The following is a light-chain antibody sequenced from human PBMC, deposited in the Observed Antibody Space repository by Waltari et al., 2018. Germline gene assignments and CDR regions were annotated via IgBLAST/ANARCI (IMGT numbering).Light chain of an antibody. CDR2: GSS. CDR1: QSVSSNY. V-gene: IGKV3-20*01. CDR3: QQYGRSWNT. Sequence: EIVLTQSPGTLSLSPGERATLSCRASQSVSSNYLVWYQQRPGQAPRLLIHGSSFRATGIPDRFSGSGSGTDFTLTISRLEPEDFAVYYCQQYGRSWNTFGQGTKLEIK. J-gene: IGKJ2*01.